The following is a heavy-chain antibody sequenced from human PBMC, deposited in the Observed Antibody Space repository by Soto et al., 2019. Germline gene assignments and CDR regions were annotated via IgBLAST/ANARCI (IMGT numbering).Heavy chain of an antibody. CDR1: GFTFSGSA. Sequence: GGSLRLSCAASGFTFSGSAMHWVRQASGKGLEWVGRIRSKANSYATAYAASVKGRFTISRDDSKNTAYLQMNSLKTEDTAVYYCTRSPVRYYYYGMDVWRQRTTVTVSS. V-gene: IGHV3-73*01. D-gene: IGHD4-17*01. CDR2: IRSKANSYAT. J-gene: IGHJ6*02. CDR3: TRSPVRYYYYGMDV.